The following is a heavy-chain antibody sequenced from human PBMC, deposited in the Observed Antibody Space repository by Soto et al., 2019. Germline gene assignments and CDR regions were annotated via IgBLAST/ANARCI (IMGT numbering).Heavy chain of an antibody. D-gene: IGHD3-3*01. CDR3: ARESIFGVVIISKVLDY. V-gene: IGHV3-33*01. J-gene: IGHJ4*02. Sequence: GGSLRLSCAASGFTFSSYGMHWVRQAPGKGLEWVAVIWYDGSNKYYADSVKGRFTISRDNSKNTLYLQMNSLRAEDTAVYYCARESIFGVVIISKVLDYWGQGTLVTVSS. CDR2: IWYDGSNK. CDR1: GFTFSSYG.